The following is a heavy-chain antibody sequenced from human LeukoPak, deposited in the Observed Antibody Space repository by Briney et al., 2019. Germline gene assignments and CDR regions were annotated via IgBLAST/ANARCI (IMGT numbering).Heavy chain of an antibody. V-gene: IGHV4-34*01. Sequence: SETLSLTCAVYGGSFSNYYWSWIRQTPGKGMEWIGEINDSGRINYNPSLMSRVTVSVDTSKHQFSLRLTSVTATDTAVYYCARRWNYGRNYYIDVWGKGATVSVSS. D-gene: IGHD1-7*01. CDR3: ARRWNYGRNYYIDV. J-gene: IGHJ6*03. CDR2: INDSGRI. CDR1: GGSFSNYY.